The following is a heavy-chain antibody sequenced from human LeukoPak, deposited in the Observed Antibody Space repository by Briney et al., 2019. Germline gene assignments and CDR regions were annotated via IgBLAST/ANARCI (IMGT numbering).Heavy chain of an antibody. J-gene: IGHJ6*04. V-gene: IGHV4-38-2*01. CDR1: GYSISSGYY. Sequence: SETLSLTCVVSGYSISSGYYWGWIRQPPGKGLEWIGSVYNSGDIYYNPSLKSRVSISVDTSKKQFSLKLSSVTAADTAVYYCASKSEAMARSAYGMDVWGKGTTVTVSS. CDR2: VYNSGDI. CDR3: ASKSEAMARSAYGMDV. D-gene: IGHD3-10*01.